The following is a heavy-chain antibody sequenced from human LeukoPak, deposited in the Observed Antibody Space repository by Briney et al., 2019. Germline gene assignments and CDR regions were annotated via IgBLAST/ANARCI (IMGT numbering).Heavy chain of an antibody. CDR1: GFTFNDYG. D-gene: IGHD1-26*01. J-gene: IGHJ4*02. CDR2: ISYDGSNK. V-gene: IGHV3-30*18. Sequence: PGGSLRLSCAASGFTFNDYGMHWVRQAPGKGLEGVAVISYDGSNKYYADSVKGRFTISRDNSKNTLYLQMNSLRAEDTAVYYCAKDRQLLVGATMIDYWGQGTLVTVSS. CDR3: AKDRQLLVGATMIDY.